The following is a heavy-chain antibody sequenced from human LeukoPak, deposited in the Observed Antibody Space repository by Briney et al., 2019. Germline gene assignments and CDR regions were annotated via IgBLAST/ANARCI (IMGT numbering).Heavy chain of an antibody. CDR1: GGSIISTYY. CDR2: IYSSGST. CDR3: ARYQWGGSNWYFDF. D-gene: IGHD6-13*01. J-gene: IGHJ4*02. V-gene: IGHV4-4*08. Sequence: PSETLSLTCTVSGGSIISTYYWSWIRQPPGKGLEWIGYIYSSGSTNYNPSLKSRVTISVDTSKNQFPLRLSSVTAADTAVYYCARYQWGGSNWYFDFWGQGTLVTVSS.